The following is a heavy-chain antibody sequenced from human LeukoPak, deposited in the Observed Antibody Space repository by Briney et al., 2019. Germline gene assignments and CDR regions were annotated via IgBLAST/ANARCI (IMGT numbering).Heavy chain of an antibody. V-gene: IGHV3-74*01. J-gene: IGHJ6*02. Sequence: PGGSMSLSCAASGFTFSSYWMHWVRQAPGKGLVWVSRINSDGSSTSYAGSVKGRFTMSRDNAKNTLYLQMTSLRAEDTAVYYCARAIPDRGYSYGYYYYYGMDVWGQGTTVTVSS. CDR2: INSDGSST. D-gene: IGHD5-18*01. CDR3: ARAIPDRGYSYGYYYYYGMDV. CDR1: GFTFSSYW.